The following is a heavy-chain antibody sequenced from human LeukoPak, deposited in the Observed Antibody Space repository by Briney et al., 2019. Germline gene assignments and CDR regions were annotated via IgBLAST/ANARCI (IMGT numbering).Heavy chain of an antibody. CDR1: GYTFTSYY. Sequence: ASGKVSCKASGYTFTSYYMHWVRQAPGQGLEWMGIINPSGGSTSYAQKFQGRVTMTRDTPTSTVYMELSSLRSDDTAVYYCASSGSGSYESWFDPWGQGTLVTVSS. CDR3: ASSGSGSYESWFDP. D-gene: IGHD1-26*01. CDR2: INPSGGST. V-gene: IGHV1-46*01. J-gene: IGHJ5*02.